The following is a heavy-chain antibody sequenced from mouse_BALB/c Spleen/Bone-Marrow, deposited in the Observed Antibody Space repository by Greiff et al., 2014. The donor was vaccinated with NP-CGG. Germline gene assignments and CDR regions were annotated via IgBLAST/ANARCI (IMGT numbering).Heavy chain of an antibody. Sequence: VQLKQSGPELVKPGASVKIPCKASGYTFTDYNMGWVKQSHGKSLEWIGDINPNNGGTIYNQKFTGKATLTVDKSSSTAYMELRSLTSEDTAVYYCVTIYDGLSYWYFDVWGAGTTVTVSS. CDR3: VTIYDGLSYWYFDV. CDR2: INPNNGGT. J-gene: IGHJ1*01. D-gene: IGHD2-3*01. V-gene: IGHV1-18*01. CDR1: GYTFTDYN.